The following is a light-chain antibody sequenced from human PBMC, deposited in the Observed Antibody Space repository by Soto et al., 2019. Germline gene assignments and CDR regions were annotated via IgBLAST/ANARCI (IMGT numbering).Light chain of an antibody. CDR1: KSDIGVYDF. CDR3: KSYVGSTTYV. J-gene: IGLJ1*01. V-gene: IGLV2-8*01. CDR2: EVV. Sequence: QSALTQPPSASGSPGQSVTISCTGTKSDIGVYDFVSWYQHHPGKAPRLIIYEVVQRPSGVPDRFSGSKSGNTASLTVSGLQAGAEADYFCKSYVGSTTYVFGSGTKVTV.